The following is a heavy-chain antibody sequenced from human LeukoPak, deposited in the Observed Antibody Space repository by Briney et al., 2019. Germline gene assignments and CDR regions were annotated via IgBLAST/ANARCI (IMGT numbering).Heavy chain of an antibody. CDR1: GGSVTTTNW. D-gene: IGHD3-22*01. J-gene: IGHJ4*02. CDR3: AREGGYFRPLDY. Sequence: PSGTLSLTCDVSGGSVTTTNWWTWVRPPPGKGLEWIGEVHLDGRTNYNPSLRSRLTMSVDLSENHVSLKLTSVTAADTAVYYCAREGGYFRPLDYSGQGTLVTVSS. CDR2: VHLDGRT. V-gene: IGHV4-4*02.